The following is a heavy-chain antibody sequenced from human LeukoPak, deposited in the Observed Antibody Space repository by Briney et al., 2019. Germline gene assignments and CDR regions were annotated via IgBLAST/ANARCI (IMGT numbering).Heavy chain of an antibody. CDR3: ARDPSPVGRGVRHYFDY. J-gene: IGHJ4*02. CDR2: IEPSGGST. D-gene: IGHD3-10*01. Sequence: ASVKVSCKASGYTFTSYYMHWVRQAPGQGLEWMGIIEPSGGSTTYAQKFQGRVTMTRDTSTSTVYMELSSLRSEDTAVYYCARDPSPVGRGVRHYFDYWGQGTLATVSS. V-gene: IGHV1-46*01. CDR1: GYTFTSYY.